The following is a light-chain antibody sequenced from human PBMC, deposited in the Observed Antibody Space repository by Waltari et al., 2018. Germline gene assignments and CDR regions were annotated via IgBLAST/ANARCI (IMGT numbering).Light chain of an antibody. CDR2: KAS. J-gene: IGKJ2*01. CDR3: QQYRHNVYT. CDR1: QDISNW. V-gene: IGKV1-5*03. Sequence: DIQMTQSPSTLSASVGDRVAITCRASQDISNWLAWYQQKPGKTPKLLIYKASSLEGGVPSRVSCSGSGTEFTLTISSLQPDDFATYYCQQYRHNVYTFGQGTKL.